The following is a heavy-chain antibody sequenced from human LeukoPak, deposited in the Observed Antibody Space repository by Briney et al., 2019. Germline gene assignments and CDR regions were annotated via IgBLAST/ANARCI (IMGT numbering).Heavy chain of an antibody. CDR3: ARGPPHCAGGSCYSDY. D-gene: IGHD2-8*02. CDR1: GGTFSSYA. V-gene: IGHV1-69*05. J-gene: IGHJ4*02. CDR2: IIPIFGTA. Sequence: SVKVSCKASGGTFSSYAISLVRQAPGRGLEWMGGIIPIFGTANYAQKFQGRVTITTDESTSTAYMELSSLRSEDTAVYYCARGPPHCAGGSCYSDYWGQGTLVTVSS.